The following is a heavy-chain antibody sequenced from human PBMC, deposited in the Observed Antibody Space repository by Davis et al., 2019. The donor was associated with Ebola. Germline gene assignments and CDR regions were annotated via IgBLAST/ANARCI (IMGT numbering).Heavy chain of an antibody. V-gene: IGHV1-46*01. J-gene: IGHJ6*02. CDR2: INPSGGST. Sequence: ASVKVSCKASGYTFTSYYMHWVRQAPGQGLEWMGIINPSGGSTSYAQKFQGRVTMTRDTSTSTAYMELSSLRSEDTAVYYCARGHLPIFGVVIKNYYGMDVWGQGTTVTVSS. D-gene: IGHD3-3*01. CDR1: GYTFTSYY. CDR3: ARGHLPIFGVVIKNYYGMDV.